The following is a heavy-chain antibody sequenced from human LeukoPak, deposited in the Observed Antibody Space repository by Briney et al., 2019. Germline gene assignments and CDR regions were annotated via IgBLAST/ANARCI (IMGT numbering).Heavy chain of an antibody. D-gene: IGHD4-11*01. Sequence: PSETLSLTCAVYGGSFGGYYWSWIRQPPGKGLEWIGEINHSGSTNYNPSLKSRVTISVDTSENQFSLKLSSVTAADTAVYYCARRDYSNGIFDYWGQGTLVTVSS. V-gene: IGHV4-34*01. J-gene: IGHJ4*02. CDR2: INHSGST. CDR3: ARRDYSNGIFDY. CDR1: GGSFGGYY.